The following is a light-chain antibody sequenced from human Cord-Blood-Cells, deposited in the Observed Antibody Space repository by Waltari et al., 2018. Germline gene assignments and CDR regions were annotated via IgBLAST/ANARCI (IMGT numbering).Light chain of an antibody. CDR2: EVS. CDR3: SSYTSSSTHWV. V-gene: IGLV2-14*01. CDR1: SSDVGGYNY. J-gene: IGLJ3*02. Sequence: QSALTQPASVSGSPGQSITISCTGTSSDVGGYNYVSWYQQHPGKAPKLMIYEVSNRPSGVSKRFSGSKSGNTASLTISGLQAEDEADYYCSSYTSSSTHWVFGGGTKLTAL.